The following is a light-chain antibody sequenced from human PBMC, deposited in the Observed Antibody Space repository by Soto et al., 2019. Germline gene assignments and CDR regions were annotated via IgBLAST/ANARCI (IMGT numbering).Light chain of an antibody. CDR3: QQYYNWRT. J-gene: IGKJ1*01. Sequence: EIVMTQSPATLSVSPGERATLSCGASQSVNRNIAWSQQKPGQAPRLLIYGASTRATGVPARFSGSGSGTEFTLTISSLQSEDFAVYYCQQYYNWRTFGQGTKVDIK. V-gene: IGKV3-15*01. CDR1: QSVNRN. CDR2: GAS.